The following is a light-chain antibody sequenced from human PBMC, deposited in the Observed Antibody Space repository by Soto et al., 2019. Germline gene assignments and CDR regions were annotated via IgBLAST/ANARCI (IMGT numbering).Light chain of an antibody. CDR3: QHYGSSQT. CDR2: GAA. V-gene: IGKV3-20*01. J-gene: IGKJ1*01. Sequence: EIVLTQSPGTLSLSPGERATLAFRASQSVKSSYLAWYQQKCGQAPRLLIFGAASRATGIPDRFSGSGSGTYYTLTISRLEPDEFAAYYCQHYGSSQTVGKGTKVESK. CDR1: QSVKSSY.